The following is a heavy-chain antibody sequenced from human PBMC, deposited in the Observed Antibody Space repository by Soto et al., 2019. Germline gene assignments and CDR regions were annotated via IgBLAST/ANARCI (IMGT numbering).Heavy chain of an antibody. V-gene: IGHV5-51*01. CDR3: ARHGITGTTYYYYYGMDV. Sequence: SSSSYYWGWIRQPPGKGLEWMGIIYPGDSDTRYSPSFQGQVTISADKSISTAYLQWSSLKASDTAMYYCARHGITGTTYYYYYGMDVWGQGTTVTVSS. CDR2: IYPGDSDT. J-gene: IGHJ6*02. CDR1: SSSSYY. D-gene: IGHD1-20*01.